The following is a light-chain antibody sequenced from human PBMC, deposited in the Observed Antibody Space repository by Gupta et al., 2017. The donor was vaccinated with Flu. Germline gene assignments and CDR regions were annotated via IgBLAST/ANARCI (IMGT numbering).Light chain of an antibody. CDR2: DVS. CDR3: SSYTSISTFYV. J-gene: IGLJ1*01. V-gene: IGLV2-14*01. Sequence: QSALTQPASVSGSPGQSITISCTGTRSDVGRSDSVSWYQQHPGKAHKLLIYDVSSRPSGVSSRFSGSKSGNTASLTISGLQADDATDYYCSSYTSISTFYVFGTGTKVTVL. CDR1: RSDVGRSDS.